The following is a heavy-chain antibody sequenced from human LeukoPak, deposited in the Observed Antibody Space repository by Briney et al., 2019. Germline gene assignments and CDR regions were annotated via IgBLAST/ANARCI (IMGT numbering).Heavy chain of an antibody. CDR3: ARGSGLLMPS. V-gene: IGHV3-48*03. CDR1: GLTLSSYE. Sequence: PGGPLRLSCVASGLTLSSYEMNWVRQAPGKGLEWISYIGSSGRTIYYADSVKGRFTISRDNAKNSLYLQMNSLRAEDTAVYYCARGSGLLMPSWGQGTLVTVSS. CDR2: IGSSGRTI. D-gene: IGHD3-10*01. J-gene: IGHJ5*02.